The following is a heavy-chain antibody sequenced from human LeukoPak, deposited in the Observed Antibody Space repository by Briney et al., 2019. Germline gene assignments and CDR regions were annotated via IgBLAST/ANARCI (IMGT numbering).Heavy chain of an antibody. CDR2: IRRKTFGGTA. CDR1: GFNVGDYA. Sequence: PGRSLRLSCTASGFNVGDYAMSWVRQAPGKGLEWVGFIRRKTFGGTADYAASVEGRFTISRDDSHNIVYLQMNSLKTEDTAVYYCTRGSEGFTAYDDFWGQGILVTVSS. J-gene: IGHJ4*02. CDR3: TRGSEGFTAYDDF. D-gene: IGHD5-12*01. V-gene: IGHV3-49*04.